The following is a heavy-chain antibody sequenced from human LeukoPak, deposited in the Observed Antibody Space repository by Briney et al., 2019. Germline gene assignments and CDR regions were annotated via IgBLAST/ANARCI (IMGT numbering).Heavy chain of an antibody. CDR2: IWSDGSGE. J-gene: IGHJ4*02. V-gene: IGHV3-33*01. CDR1: GVTISSHA. D-gene: IGHD3-3*01. Sequence: GGSLRLSCAASGVTISSHAMNWIRQAPGKGLEWVAVIWSDGSGEYYAESVKGRFTISRDNSKITLYLDVDSLRAEDTAVYYCERVVSGSGSTGSFDYWGQGTLVTVSS. CDR3: ERVVSGSGSTGSFDY.